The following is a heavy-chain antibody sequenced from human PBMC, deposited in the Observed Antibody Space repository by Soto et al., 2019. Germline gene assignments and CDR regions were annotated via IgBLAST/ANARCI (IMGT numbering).Heavy chain of an antibody. J-gene: IGHJ3*02. CDR3: VREGSPGTGPYYLDAFDM. V-gene: IGHV3-7*05. CDR1: GFTFSDYW. CDR2: IKKDESKK. D-gene: IGHD3-22*01. Sequence: EVQLVESGGGLVQPGESLRLSCAASGFTFSDYWMTWVRQAPGKGLEWVANIKKDESKKYYLDSVRGRFTISRDNARNSLYTQMDSLRAEDTALYYCVREGSPGTGPYYLDAFDMVCQGTMVTVSS.